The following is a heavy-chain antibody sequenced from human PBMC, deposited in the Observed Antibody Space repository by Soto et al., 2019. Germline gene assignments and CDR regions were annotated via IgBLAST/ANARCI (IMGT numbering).Heavy chain of an antibody. CDR1: GGSFSGYY. CDR2: INHSGST. J-gene: IGHJ4*02. CDR3: ARDKITGLFDY. V-gene: IGHV4-34*01. D-gene: IGHD2-8*02. Sequence: TLSLTCAVYGGSFSGYYWTWIRQPPGTGLEWIGEINHSGSTNYNPSLKSRITISVDTSKNQFSLKLTSVTAADTAVYYCARDKITGLFDYWGQGTLVTSPQ.